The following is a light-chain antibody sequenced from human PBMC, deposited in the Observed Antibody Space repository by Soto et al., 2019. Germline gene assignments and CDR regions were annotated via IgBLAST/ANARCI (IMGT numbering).Light chain of an antibody. CDR3: AAWDDSLSGVV. V-gene: IGLV1-47*02. CDR1: SSNIGINS. J-gene: IGLJ2*01. CDR2: SND. Sequence: QAVVTQPPSASATPGQRVTISCSGSSSNIGINSVYWYQQLPGTAPNLLIYSNDQRPSGVPDRFSASKSGTSASLAISGLRSEDEADYYCAAWDDSLSGVVFGGGTKLTVL.